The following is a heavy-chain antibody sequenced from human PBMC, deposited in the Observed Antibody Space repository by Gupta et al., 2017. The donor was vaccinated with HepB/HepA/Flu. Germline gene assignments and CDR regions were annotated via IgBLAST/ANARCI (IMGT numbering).Heavy chain of an antibody. CDR2: ISGSGGAT. Sequence: EVQLLESGGGLVQPGGSLRLSCAASGFTFSSYAMNWVRQAPGKGLEWVSTISGSGGATDHADSVKGRFTISRDNSKNTVYLQMNSLRADDTAIYYCAKKVGDMVFDHFDFWGQGILVTVS. J-gene: IGHJ4*02. D-gene: IGHD2-8*01. CDR1: GFTFSSYA. V-gene: IGHV3-23*01. CDR3: AKKVGDMVFDHFDF.